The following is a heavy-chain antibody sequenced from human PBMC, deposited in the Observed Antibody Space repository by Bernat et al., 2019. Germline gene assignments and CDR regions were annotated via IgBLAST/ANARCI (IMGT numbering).Heavy chain of an antibody. J-gene: IGHJ4*02. CDR1: GGSISSYY. D-gene: IGHD4-17*01. Sequence: QVQLQESGPGLVKPSETLSLTCTVSGGSISSYYWSWIRQPAGKGLEWIGRIYTSGSTNYNPSLKSRVTMSVEPSKNQFSLELSSVTAADTAVYYCATTVTTPNGAGNFDYWGQGTLVTVSS. V-gene: IGHV4-4*07. CDR3: ATTVTTPNGAGNFDY. CDR2: IYTSGST.